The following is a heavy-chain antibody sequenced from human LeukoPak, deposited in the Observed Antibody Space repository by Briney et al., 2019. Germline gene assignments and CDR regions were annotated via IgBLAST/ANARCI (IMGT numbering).Heavy chain of an antibody. D-gene: IGHD2-2*01. CDR3: AREVEDIVVVPAATPLAH. Sequence: ASVTVSCKASGYTLTSYGISWVRQAPGQGLEWMGWISAYNGNTNYAQKLQGRVTMTTDTSTSTAYMELRSLRSDDTAVYYCAREVEDIVVVPAATPLAHWGQGTLVTVSS. CDR1: GYTLTSYG. V-gene: IGHV1-18*01. CDR2: ISAYNGNT. J-gene: IGHJ4*02.